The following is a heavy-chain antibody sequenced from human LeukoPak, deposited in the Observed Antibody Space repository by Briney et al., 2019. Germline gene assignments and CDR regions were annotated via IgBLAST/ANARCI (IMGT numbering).Heavy chain of an antibody. J-gene: IGHJ3*01. CDR1: GGSFSDYF. CDR3: ARFSRITWGDWGDAFGL. Sequence: PSETLSLMCSVYGGSFSDYFWSWIRQPPGKGLEWIGEIDDGGNTNYNPSLMSRVIVSMEKSKKQFSLVMRSMTAADTAVYYCARFSRITWGDWGDAFGLWGQGATVIVSS. D-gene: IGHD2-21*02. CDR2: IDDGGNT. V-gene: IGHV4-34*01.